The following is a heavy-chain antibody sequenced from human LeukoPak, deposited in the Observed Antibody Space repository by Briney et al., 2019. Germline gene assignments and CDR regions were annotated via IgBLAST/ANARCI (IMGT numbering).Heavy chain of an antibody. Sequence: ASVKVSCKASGYTFSDHYIHWVRQAPGQGLEWMGWITPRSGGTNYAQKFQGRLTMTRDTSITTAYMELSSRRTDDTAVYYCTRRMGSGYDFGYWGRGTLVTVSS. CDR3: TRRMGSGYDFGY. J-gene: IGHJ4*02. V-gene: IGHV1-2*02. CDR1: GYTFSDHY. CDR2: ITPRSGGT. D-gene: IGHD5-12*01.